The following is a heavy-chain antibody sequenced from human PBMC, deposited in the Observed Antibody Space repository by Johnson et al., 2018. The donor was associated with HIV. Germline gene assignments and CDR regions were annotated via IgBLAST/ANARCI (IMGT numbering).Heavy chain of an antibody. Sequence: VQLVESGGGLVQPGGSLRLSCAASGFTVRSNHISWVRQTPGKGLEWVSVIHSGDKTYYADSVKGRFTISRDNSENTVYLQMNSLRAEDTAVYYCARALLIAARPVGAFDIWGQGTRVTVSS. CDR1: GFTVRSNH. D-gene: IGHD6-6*01. CDR3: ARALLIAARPVGAFDI. CDR2: IHSGDKT. J-gene: IGHJ3*02. V-gene: IGHV3-66*01.